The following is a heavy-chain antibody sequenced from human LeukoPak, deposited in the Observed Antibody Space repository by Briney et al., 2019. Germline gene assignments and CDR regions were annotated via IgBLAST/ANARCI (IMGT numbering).Heavy chain of an antibody. CDR1: GYTFTGYY. J-gene: IGHJ4*02. Sequence: GASVKVSCKASGYTFTGYYMHWVRQAPGQGLEWMGWINPNSGGTNYAQKFQGRVTMTRDTSISTAYMELSRLRSDDTAVYYCARGDSGWYLGLGFDYWGQGTLVTVSS. D-gene: IGHD6-19*01. CDR2: INPNSGGT. V-gene: IGHV1-2*02. CDR3: ARGDSGWYLGLGFDY.